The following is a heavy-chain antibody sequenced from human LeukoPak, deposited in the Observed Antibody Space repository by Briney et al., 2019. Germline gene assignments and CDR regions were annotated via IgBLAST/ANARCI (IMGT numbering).Heavy chain of an antibody. J-gene: IGHJ4*02. CDR3: AGERGVGEFY. CDR2: ISSSSSSI. Sequence: PGGSLRLSCAASGFTFSTYTMNWVRQAPGKGLEWVSSISSSSSSIYYADSVKGRFSISRDNAKNSPYLQMNSLSAEDTAVYYCAGERGVGEFYWGQGTLVTVSS. CDR1: GFTFSTYT. D-gene: IGHD3-10*01. V-gene: IGHV3-21*01.